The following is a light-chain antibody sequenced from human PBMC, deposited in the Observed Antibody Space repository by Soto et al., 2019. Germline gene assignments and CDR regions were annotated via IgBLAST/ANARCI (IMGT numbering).Light chain of an antibody. J-gene: IGKJ1*01. CDR2: GAS. CDR3: QQYDSSPWT. Sequence: ESVLTQSPGTLSLSPGERATLSCRASQSVSSSFLAWYQLKPGQAPRLLIYGASSRATGIPDRFSGSGSGTDFILTISRLEPEDFAVYYCQQYDSSPWTFGQGTKVEIK. V-gene: IGKV3-20*01. CDR1: QSVSSSF.